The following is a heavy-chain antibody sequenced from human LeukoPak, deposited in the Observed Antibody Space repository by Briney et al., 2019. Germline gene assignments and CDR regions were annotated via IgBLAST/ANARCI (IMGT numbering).Heavy chain of an antibody. Sequence: QPGGSLRLSCAASGFTFSSYGMHWVRQAPGEGLEWVAVISYDGSNKYYADFVKGRFTISRDNSKNTLYLQMNSLRAEDTAVYYCAKDEYSSAWGQGTLVTVSS. CDR2: ISYDGSNK. CDR3: AKDEYSSA. J-gene: IGHJ5*02. V-gene: IGHV3-30*18. D-gene: IGHD6-6*01. CDR1: GFTFSSYG.